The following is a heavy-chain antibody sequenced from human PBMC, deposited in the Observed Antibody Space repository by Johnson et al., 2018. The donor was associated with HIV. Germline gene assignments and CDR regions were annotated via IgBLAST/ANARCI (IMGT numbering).Heavy chain of an antibody. CDR1: GFTFSDYY. CDR2: ISSSSSTI. CDR3: AKDMGGVAVVGVFDI. J-gene: IGHJ3*02. D-gene: IGHD6-19*01. Sequence: VQLVESGGGLVKPGGSLRLSCAASGFTFSDYYMSWIRQAPGKGLEWISYISSSSSTIYYAASVKGRFTISRDNAKNTLYLQRNSLRAEDTAVYYCAKDMGGVAVVGVFDIWGQGTLVTVSS. V-gene: IGHV3-11*04.